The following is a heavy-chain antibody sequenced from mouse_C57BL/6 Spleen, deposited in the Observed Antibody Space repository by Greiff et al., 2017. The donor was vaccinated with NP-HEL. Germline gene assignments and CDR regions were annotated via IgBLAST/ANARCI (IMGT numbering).Heavy chain of an antibody. CDR1: GYTFTSYW. D-gene: IGHD2-5*01. CDR3: ARSEYSNWYFDV. J-gene: IGHJ1*03. Sequence: VQLQQSGAELVKPGASVKMSCKASGYTFTSYWITWVKQRPGQGLEWIGDIYPGSGSTNYNEKFKSKATLTVDTSSSTAYMQLSSLTSEDSAVYYCARSEYSNWYFDVWGTGTTVTVSS. V-gene: IGHV1-55*01. CDR2: IYPGSGST.